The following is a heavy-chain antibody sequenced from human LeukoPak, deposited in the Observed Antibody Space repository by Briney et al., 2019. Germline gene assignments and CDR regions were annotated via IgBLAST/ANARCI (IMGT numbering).Heavy chain of an antibody. CDR1: GFTFNNFA. Sequence: QPGGSLRLSCAGTGFTFNNFAMSWVRQAPGKGLEWVSGISGTGGSTYYADSVKGRFTVSRDNSKNTVYLQMNSLNAEDTAVYFCAKGRCSGGSCYGRGLDYWGQGTLVTVSS. V-gene: IGHV3-23*01. J-gene: IGHJ4*02. CDR3: AKGRCSGGSCYGRGLDY. D-gene: IGHD2-15*01. CDR2: ISGTGGST.